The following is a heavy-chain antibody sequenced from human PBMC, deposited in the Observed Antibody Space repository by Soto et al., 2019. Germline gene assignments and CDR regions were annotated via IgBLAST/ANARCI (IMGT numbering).Heavy chain of an antibody. V-gene: IGHV1-69*01. D-gene: IGHD3-22*01. CDR1: GGTFSSSD. Sequence: QVQLVQSGAEVKKPGSSVKVSCEASGGTFSSSDINWVRQAPGQGLEWMGGIIPIFSPAKYAQKFQGRVTITADESTSTAYMELTGLTFDDTAVYYCARGLHDYDNTGYHPAYFYSWGQGTLVTVSS. CDR2: IIPIFSPA. CDR3: ARGLHDYDNTGYHPAYFYS. J-gene: IGHJ4*02.